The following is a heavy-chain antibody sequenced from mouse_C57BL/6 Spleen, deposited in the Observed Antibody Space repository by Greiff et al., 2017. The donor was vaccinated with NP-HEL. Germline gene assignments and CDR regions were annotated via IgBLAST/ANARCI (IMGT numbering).Heavy chain of an antibody. V-gene: IGHV1-66*01. CDR3: ARGPYDGYFDY. D-gene: IGHD2-3*01. CDR1: GYSFTSYY. J-gene: IGHJ2*01. Sequence: QVQLQQSGPELVKPGASVKISCKASGYSFTSYYIHWVKQRPGQGLEWIGWIYPGSGNTKYNEKFKGKATLTADTSSSTAYMQLSSLTSEDSAVYYCARGPYDGYFDYWGQGTTLTVSS. CDR2: IYPGSGNT.